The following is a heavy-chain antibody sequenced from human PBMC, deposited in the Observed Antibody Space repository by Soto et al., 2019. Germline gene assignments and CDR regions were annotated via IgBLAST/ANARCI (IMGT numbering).Heavy chain of an antibody. Sequence: QVQLQESGPGLMKPSGTLSLTCAVSGGSITSNWWSWVRQPPGKGLEWIAEIFHTGSANYNPSLMGRLTMSMDKSRNHLSLNLNSVTAAAPAVYYCARHIAVSGTRGFDHWGQGTLVTVSS. CDR2: IFHTGSA. CDR3: ARHIAVSGTRGFDH. D-gene: IGHD2-21*01. CDR1: GGSITSNW. V-gene: IGHV4-4*02. J-gene: IGHJ4*02.